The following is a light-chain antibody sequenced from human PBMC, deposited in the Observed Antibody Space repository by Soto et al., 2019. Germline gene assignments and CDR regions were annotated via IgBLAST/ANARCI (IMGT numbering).Light chain of an antibody. J-gene: IGKJ4*01. CDR1: QTITPTF. CDR2: GAS. CDR3: QKFGVSPT. Sequence: EIVLTQSPGTLSLSPGERSTLSCRASQTITPTFLAFYQQKPGQAPRLLMYGASSRATDIPDRFSGSGSGTDFNLTISNMEPEDFAVYYCQKFGVSPTCGGGTKVDIK. V-gene: IGKV3-20*01.